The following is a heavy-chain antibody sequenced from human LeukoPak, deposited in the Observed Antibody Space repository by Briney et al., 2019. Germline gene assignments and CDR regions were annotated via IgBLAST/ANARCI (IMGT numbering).Heavy chain of an antibody. Sequence: ASVKVSCKASGYTFTGFYIHWVRQAPGQGLEWMGWINPYSGVTNYAQKFQGRVTMTTDTSINTAYMELSSLRSDDTAVYYCARDGACSSTSCQNFDYWGQGTLVTVSS. J-gene: IGHJ4*02. CDR3: ARDGACSSTSCQNFDY. V-gene: IGHV1-2*02. CDR2: INPYSGVT. D-gene: IGHD2-2*01. CDR1: GYTFTGFY.